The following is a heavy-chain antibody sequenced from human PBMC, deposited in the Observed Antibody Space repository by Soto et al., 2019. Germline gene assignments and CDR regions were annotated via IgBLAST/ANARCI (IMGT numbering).Heavy chain of an antibody. V-gene: IGHV6-1*01. CDR3: VRLIGNSWLDS. CDR1: GDSVSSNSVT. Sequence: HVQLQQSGPGLVKPSQTLSLTCAISGDSVSSNSVTWNWIRQSPSRGLEWLGRTYYRSEWYSDYAVSLQSRVTLNPDTSTTQFSLQLNSVTPEDTAVYYCVRLIGNSWLDSWGQGTLVTVSS. CDR2: TYYRSEWYS. J-gene: IGHJ5*01.